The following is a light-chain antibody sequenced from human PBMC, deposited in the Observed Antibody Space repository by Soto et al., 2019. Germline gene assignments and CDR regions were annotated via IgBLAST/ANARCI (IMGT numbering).Light chain of an antibody. Sequence: EIVMTQSPATLSVSPGERATLSCRASQSVSSNLAWYQQKPGQAPRLLIYGASNRATGIPDRFSGSGSGTDFTLTISRLEPEDFAVYYCQQYGSTHWMFGQGTKVDIK. J-gene: IGKJ1*01. CDR2: GAS. CDR3: QQYGSTHWM. V-gene: IGKV3-20*01. CDR1: QSVSSN.